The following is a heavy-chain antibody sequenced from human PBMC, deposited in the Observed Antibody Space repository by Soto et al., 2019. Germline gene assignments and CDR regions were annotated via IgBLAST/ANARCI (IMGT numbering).Heavy chain of an antibody. V-gene: IGHV4-34*01. CDR2: INHSGST. CDR1: GGSFSGYY. J-gene: IGHJ4*02. CDR3: ARDSSGFDY. Sequence: PSETLSLTCAVYGGSFSGYYWSWIRQPPGKGLEWIGEINHSGSTNYNPSLKSRVTISVDTSKNQFSLKLSSVTAADTAVYYCARDSSGFDYWGQGTLVTVS. D-gene: IGHD3-22*01.